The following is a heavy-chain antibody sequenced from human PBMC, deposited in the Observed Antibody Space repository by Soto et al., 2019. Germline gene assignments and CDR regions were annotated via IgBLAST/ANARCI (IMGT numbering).Heavy chain of an antibody. D-gene: IGHD6-13*01. V-gene: IGHV3-11*06. CDR1: GFTLSDYY. CDR2: ISSSSRYT. CDR3: ARDRKSYSSSWYVFAY. J-gene: IGHJ4*02. Sequence: AGSLRLSCAASGFTLSDYYMSWIRQAPGKGLEWVSYISSSSRYTHYADSVKGRFTISRDNSQKTMYLQMSSLRAEDTAGYYCARDRKSYSSSWYVFAYWGQGTLVILSS.